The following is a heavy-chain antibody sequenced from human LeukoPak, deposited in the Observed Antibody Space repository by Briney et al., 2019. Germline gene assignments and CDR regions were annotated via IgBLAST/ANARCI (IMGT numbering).Heavy chain of an antibody. Sequence: GGSLRLSCAASGFTFSSYAMGWVRQAPGKGLEWVSAISGSGGRTYYEDSVKGRFTISRDNSKNTLYLQMNSLRAEDTAVYYCARGGGAFDIWGQGTMVTVSS. CDR3: ARGGGAFDI. D-gene: IGHD3-10*01. CDR2: ISGSGGRT. J-gene: IGHJ3*02. V-gene: IGHV3-23*01. CDR1: GFTFSSYA.